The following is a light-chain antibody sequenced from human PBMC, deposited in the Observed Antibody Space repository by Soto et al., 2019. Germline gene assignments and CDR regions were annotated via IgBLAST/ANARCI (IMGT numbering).Light chain of an antibody. Sequence: DIQLTQSPSFLSASVGDKVTITCRASQGISTYLAWYQLKPWKAPELLIYAASTLQSGVPPRYSGSGSGTEFSLTISSLETEDFATYSCQQHNSYPITFGQGTRLEIQ. J-gene: IGKJ5*01. CDR1: QGISTY. CDR3: QQHNSYPIT. V-gene: IGKV1-9*01. CDR2: AAS.